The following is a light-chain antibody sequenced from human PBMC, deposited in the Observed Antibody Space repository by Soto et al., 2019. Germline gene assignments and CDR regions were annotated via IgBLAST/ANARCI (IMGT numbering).Light chain of an antibody. CDR3: SSYTSSSSVV. V-gene: IGLV2-14*01. Sequence: QSALTQPASVSGSPGQSITISCTGSSSDIGAYNYVSWFQHHPAKAPKLMIFEVSNRPSGVSNRFSGSKSGNTASLTISGLQPEDEADYYCSSYTSSSSVVFGGGTKLTVL. CDR1: SSDIGAYNY. CDR2: EVS. J-gene: IGLJ2*01.